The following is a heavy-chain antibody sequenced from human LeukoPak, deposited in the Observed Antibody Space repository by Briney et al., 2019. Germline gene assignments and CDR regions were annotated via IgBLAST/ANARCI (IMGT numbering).Heavy chain of an antibody. CDR1: GYTFTGYY. D-gene: IGHD4-23*01. J-gene: IGHJ4*02. Sequence: GASVKVSCKASGYTFTGYYMHWVRQAPGQGLEWMGGIIPIFGTANYAQKFQGRVTITADESTSTAYMELSSLRSEDTAVYYCARANTVVTHFDYWGQGTLVTVSS. V-gene: IGHV1-69*13. CDR2: IIPIFGTA. CDR3: ARANTVVTHFDY.